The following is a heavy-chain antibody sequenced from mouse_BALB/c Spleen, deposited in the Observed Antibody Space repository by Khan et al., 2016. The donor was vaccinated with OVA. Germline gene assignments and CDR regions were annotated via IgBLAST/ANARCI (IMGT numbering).Heavy chain of an antibody. D-gene: IGHD1-3*01. CDR1: GDSITSGF. Sequence: EVQLQESGPSLVQPSQTLSLTCSVTGDSITSGFWSWVRKFPGNKLEYMGYMIYSGYTYYNPSLKGRFSITRHTSKNQYYLQLNSVTTEDTATYDCARSTYKYACAYWGQGALVTVSA. CDR2: MIYSGYT. CDR3: ARSTYKYACAY. V-gene: IGHV3-8*02. J-gene: IGHJ3*01.